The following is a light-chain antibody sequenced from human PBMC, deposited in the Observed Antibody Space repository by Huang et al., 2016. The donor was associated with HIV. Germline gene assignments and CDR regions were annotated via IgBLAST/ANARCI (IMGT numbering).Light chain of an antibody. CDR2: AAS. V-gene: IGKV1-NL1*01. Sequence: DIQMTQSPSSLSASVGARVTITCRASQGISNSLAWYQQKPGKAPKLLLYAASRLESGVPSRFSGSGSGTDYTLTISSLQPEDFATYYCQQYYSTSWTFGQGTKVEIK. CDR1: QGISNS. J-gene: IGKJ1*01. CDR3: QQYYSTSWT.